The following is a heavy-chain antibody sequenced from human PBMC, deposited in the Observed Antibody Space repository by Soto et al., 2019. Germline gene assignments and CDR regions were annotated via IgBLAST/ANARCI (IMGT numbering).Heavy chain of an antibody. CDR3: SRNPYGSGLFDP. Sequence: QVQLVQSGAEVKKPGASVKVFCKASGYNFIDYDINWMRQSTGQGLEWMGWMTPNSGNTGYAQKFQGRVTLTRDTSIGTAYMELSSLKTEDTAVYYCSRNPYGSGLFDPWGQGTLVTVSS. J-gene: IGHJ5*02. CDR1: GYNFIDYD. D-gene: IGHD6-19*01. V-gene: IGHV1-8*01. CDR2: MTPNSGNT.